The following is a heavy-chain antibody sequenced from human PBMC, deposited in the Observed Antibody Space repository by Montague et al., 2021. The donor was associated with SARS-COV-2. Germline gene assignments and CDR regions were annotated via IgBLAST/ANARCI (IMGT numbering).Heavy chain of an antibody. CDR2: IYHSGST. J-gene: IGHJ3*02. Sequence: SETLSLTCAVSGGPITSYYWNWIRQPPGKGLEYIGYIYHSGSTNYNPSLKSRVTISVDTSKNQFSLKLSSVTAADTAVYYCARHTSERITMVQAFDIWGQGTMVTVSS. CDR3: ARHTSERITMVQAFDI. D-gene: IGHD3-10*01. CDR1: GGPITSYY. V-gene: IGHV4-59*08.